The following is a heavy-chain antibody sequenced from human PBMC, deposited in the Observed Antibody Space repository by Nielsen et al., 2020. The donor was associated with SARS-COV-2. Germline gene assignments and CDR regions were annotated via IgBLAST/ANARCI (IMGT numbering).Heavy chain of an antibody. J-gene: IGHJ4*02. CDR3: ARGTYSSSPFDY. V-gene: IGHV3-23*01. D-gene: IGHD6-6*01. CDR1: GFTFSSYA. Sequence: GESLKISCAASGFTFSSYAMSWVRQAPGKGLEWVSAISGSGGSTYYADSVKGRFTISRDNSKNTLYLQMNSLRAEDTAVYYCARGTYSSSPFDYWGQGTLVTVSS. CDR2: ISGSGGST.